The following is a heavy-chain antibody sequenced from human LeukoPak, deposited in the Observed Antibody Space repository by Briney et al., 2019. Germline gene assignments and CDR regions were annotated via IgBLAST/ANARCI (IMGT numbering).Heavy chain of an antibody. D-gene: IGHD3-10*01. CDR3: ARARGYSGSGSQYYMDV. Sequence: PGGSLRLSCAASGFTFSSYSMNWVRQAPRKGLEWVSSISSNSSYIYYADSVKGRFTISRDNSKNTLYLQTNSLRAEDTAVYYCARARGYSGSGSQYYMDVWGKGTTVTVSS. CDR1: GFTFSSYS. J-gene: IGHJ6*03. CDR2: ISSNSSYI. V-gene: IGHV3-21*04.